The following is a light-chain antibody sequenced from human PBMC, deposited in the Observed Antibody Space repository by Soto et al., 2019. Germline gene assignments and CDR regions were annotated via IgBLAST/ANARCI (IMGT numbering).Light chain of an antibody. CDR1: SSDIGGYNY. Sequence: QSVLTQPASVSGSPGQSITISCTGTSSDIGGYNYVSWYQQHPGKAPKLMIYDVSSRPSGVSSRFTGSKSDNTASLTISGLQADYVADYDYNSYTSSSPYVFGTGTNVTV. CDR2: DVS. CDR3: NSYTSSSPYV. V-gene: IGLV2-14*01. J-gene: IGLJ1*01.